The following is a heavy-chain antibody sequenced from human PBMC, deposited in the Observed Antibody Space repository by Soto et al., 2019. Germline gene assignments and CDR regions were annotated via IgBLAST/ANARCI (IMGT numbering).Heavy chain of an antibody. CDR1: GGNFSRNG. CDR3: ARASDSTWYNWFDP. J-gene: IGHJ5*02. CDR2: IIPIFGTT. Sequence: QVQLVQSGAEVKKPGSSVKISCKTSGGNFSRNGISWVRQAPGQGLEWMGGIIPIFGTTNYAHKFRGRVTVTADESTGTVYMVMNSLRSEDTAVDYCARASDSTWYNWFDPWGQGTLVTVSS. V-gene: IGHV1-69*01. D-gene: IGHD6-13*01.